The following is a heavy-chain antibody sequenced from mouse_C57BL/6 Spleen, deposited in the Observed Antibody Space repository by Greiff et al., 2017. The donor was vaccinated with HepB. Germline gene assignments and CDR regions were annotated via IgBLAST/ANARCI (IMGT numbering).Heavy chain of an antibody. D-gene: IGHD1-1*01. CDR3: ARGGGSPYFDY. CDR1: GYTFTDYY. V-gene: IGHV1-76*01. J-gene: IGHJ2*01. CDR2: IYPGSGNT. Sequence: QVQLQQSGAELVRPGASVKLSCKASGYTFTDYYINWVKQRPGQGLEWIARIYPGSGNTYYNEKFKGKATLTAEKSSSTAYMQLSSLTSEDSAVYFCARGGGSPYFDYWGQGTTLTVSS.